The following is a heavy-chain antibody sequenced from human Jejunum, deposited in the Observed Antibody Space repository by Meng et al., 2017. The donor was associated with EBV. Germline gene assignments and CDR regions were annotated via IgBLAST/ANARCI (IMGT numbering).Heavy chain of an antibody. V-gene: IGHV3-74*01. CDR2: INGDGSRT. Sequence: EVQLVVVGGGLIQPGGSLRLSCAASEFTFSGFWMYWVRQVPGKGLVWISRINGDGSRTTYADSVKDRFTISRDNAKNTLYLQMNSLRAEDTAVYYCAKDRNYYIDYWGQGTLVTVSS. CDR3: AKDRNYYIDY. CDR1: EFTFSGFW. J-gene: IGHJ4*02.